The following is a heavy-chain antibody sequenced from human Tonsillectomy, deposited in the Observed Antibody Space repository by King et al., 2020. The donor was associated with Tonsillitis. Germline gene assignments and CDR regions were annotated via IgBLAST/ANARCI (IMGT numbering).Heavy chain of an antibody. CDR1: GFIVSSNY. J-gene: IGHJ4*02. CDR2: IYSGGST. V-gene: IGHV3-53*01. Sequence: VHLVESGGGLIQPGGSLRLSCAASGFIVSSNYMSWVRQAPGRGLEWFLFIYSGGSTYYADSGNGGFTISRDNSKNTLYLQMNSLRAEDTAVYYCARDVAAAGFLWDWGQGTLVTVSS. D-gene: IGHD6-13*01. CDR3: ARDVAAAGFLWD.